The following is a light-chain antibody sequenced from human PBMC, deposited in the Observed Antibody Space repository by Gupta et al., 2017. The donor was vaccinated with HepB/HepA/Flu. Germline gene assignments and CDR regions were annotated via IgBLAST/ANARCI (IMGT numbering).Light chain of an antibody. J-gene: IGLJ3*02. CDR2: SNN. V-gene: IGLV1-44*01. CDR3: AAWDDSLNGPV. Sequence: QSVLTQPPSASWTPGQRVTISCSGSSTNIGSNTVNWYQQLPGPAPKLLIYSNNQRPSGVPVRFSGSKSGTSASLAISGLQSEDEADYYCAAWDDSLNGPVFGGGTKLTVL. CDR1: STNIGSNT.